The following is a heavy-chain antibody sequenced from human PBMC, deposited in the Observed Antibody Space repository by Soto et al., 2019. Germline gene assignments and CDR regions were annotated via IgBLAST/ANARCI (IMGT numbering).Heavy chain of an antibody. Sequence: EVQLVESGGGLVRPGGSLRLSCVGSGFTFSYYSVSWIRRAPGRGLECVSSISRSGDSLYYADSVKGRFTISRDNAENSVFLQMSNLTVDDTAIYYCASNYGLFDYWCQGNLVTVSS. CDR1: GFTFSYYS. V-gene: IGHV3-21*01. CDR3: ASNYGLFDY. J-gene: IGHJ4*02. CDR2: ISRSGDSL. D-gene: IGHD4-17*01.